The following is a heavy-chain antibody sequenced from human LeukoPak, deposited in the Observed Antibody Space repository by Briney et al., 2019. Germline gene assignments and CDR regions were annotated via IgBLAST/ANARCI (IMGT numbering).Heavy chain of an antibody. Sequence: PSETLSLTCTVSGGSITNYYWTWIRQPPGKGLEWIGYIHYSGSTNYNPSLKSRVTISVDTSKNQFSLKLSSVTAADTAVYYCARASITYYYYYYMGVWGKGTTVTVSS. CDR2: IHYSGST. J-gene: IGHJ6*03. CDR3: ARASITYYYYYYMGV. CDR1: GGSITNYY. V-gene: IGHV4-59*01. D-gene: IGHD1-14*01.